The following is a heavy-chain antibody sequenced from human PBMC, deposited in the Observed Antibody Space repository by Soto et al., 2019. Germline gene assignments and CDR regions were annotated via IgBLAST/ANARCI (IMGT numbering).Heavy chain of an antibody. V-gene: IGHV4-4*02. D-gene: IGHD2-15*01. CDR2: IYHSGST. J-gene: IGHJ4*02. CDR1: GGSISSSNW. CDR3: ARNVVGLYYFDY. Sequence: SETLSLTCAVSGGSISSSNWWSWVRQPPGKGLEWIGEIYHSGSTNYNPSLKSRVTISVDKSKNQFSLKLSSVTATDTAVYYCARNVVGLYYFDYWGQGTLVTVSS.